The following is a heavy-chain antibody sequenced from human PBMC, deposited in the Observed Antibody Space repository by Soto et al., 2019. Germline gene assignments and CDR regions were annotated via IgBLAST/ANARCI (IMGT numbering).Heavy chain of an antibody. CDR3: ARGRVADY. V-gene: IGHV4-34*01. CDR2: INHSGST. D-gene: IGHD2-15*01. J-gene: IGHJ4*02. Sequence: QVQLQQWGAGLLKPSETLSLTCAAYGGSFSGYYWSWIRQPPGKGLEWIGEINHSGSTNYNPSLKSRVTISVDTSKNQFSLKLSSVTAADTAVYYCARGRVADYWGQGTLVTVSS. CDR1: GGSFSGYY.